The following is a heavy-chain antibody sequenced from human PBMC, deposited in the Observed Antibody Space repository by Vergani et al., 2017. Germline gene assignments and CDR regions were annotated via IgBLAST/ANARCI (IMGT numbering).Heavy chain of an antibody. Sequence: QVQLVQSGGGVVQPGGPLRLPCVASGFPFNRYGMQWVRQAPGKGLEWVAYVLFDGSNEYYADSVKGRFIVSRDNSNDALYLQMNSLRTDDTAVYYCARDLAYCHEGSCALWGQGSVVTVSS. D-gene: IGHD2-15*01. CDR1: GFPFNRYG. CDR2: VLFDGSNE. J-gene: IGHJ4*02. V-gene: IGHV3-30*02. CDR3: ARDLAYCHEGSCAL.